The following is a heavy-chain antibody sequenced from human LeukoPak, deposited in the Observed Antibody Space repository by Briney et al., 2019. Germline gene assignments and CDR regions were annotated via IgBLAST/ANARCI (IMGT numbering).Heavy chain of an antibody. CDR2: IRSKAKNYAT. J-gene: IGHJ4*02. Sequence: QAGGSLRLSCAASGFSFSGSAMHWVRQASGKGLEWVGGIRSKAKNYATAYAASVKGRFTISRDDSKNTAYLQMNSLKTEDTAVYFCTRPSDGDYVGFDYWGQGTLVTVSS. V-gene: IGHV3-73*01. CDR3: TRPSDGDYVGFDY. D-gene: IGHD4-17*01. CDR1: GFSFSGSA.